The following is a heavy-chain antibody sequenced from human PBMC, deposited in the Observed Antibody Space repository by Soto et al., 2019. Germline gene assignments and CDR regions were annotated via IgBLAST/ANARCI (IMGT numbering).Heavy chain of an antibody. V-gene: IGHV3-72*01. Sequence: EVQLVESGGGLVQPGGSLRLSCAVSGFTFSDHYMDWVRQAPGKGLEWVGRTRNKANSYTTEYAASVKGRFTISTDDSKTSLYLQMNSLKTEDTAVYYCRIVLVTAARPTDFDYCGQGTLVTVSS. CDR1: GFTFSDHY. CDR2: TRNKANSYTT. CDR3: RIVLVTAARPTDFDY. D-gene: IGHD2-2*01. J-gene: IGHJ4*02.